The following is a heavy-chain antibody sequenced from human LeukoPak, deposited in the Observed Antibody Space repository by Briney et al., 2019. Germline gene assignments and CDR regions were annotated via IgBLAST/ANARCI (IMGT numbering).Heavy chain of an antibody. J-gene: IGHJ5*02. Sequence: SETLSLTCTVTGGSISSSSDYWAWLRQPPGKGLEWIGSIYYSGSTYYNSSLKSRVTVSVDTSKHQFSLKPSSVTAADTAVYYCARHIYSGSYSRWFDPWGQGTLVTVSS. CDR1: GGSISSSSDY. V-gene: IGHV4-39*01. CDR3: ARHIYSGSYSRWFDP. D-gene: IGHD1-26*01. CDR2: IYYSGST.